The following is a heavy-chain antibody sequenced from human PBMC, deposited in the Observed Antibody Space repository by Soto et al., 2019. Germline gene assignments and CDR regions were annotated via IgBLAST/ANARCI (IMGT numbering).Heavy chain of an antibody. CDR3: ARTNIRGNYFYSLDV. CDR2: INPNSGGT. CDR1: GYTFTAYY. V-gene: IGHV1-2*02. D-gene: IGHD3-16*01. Sequence: QVQLVQSGADVKKPGASVKVSCQASGYTFTAYYIHWVRQAPGQGLEWMGWINPNSGGTHYAQKFQGRVTMTGDTSLSTAYMELTSLRAGDTAVYDCARTNIRGNYFYSLDVWGQGTTVTVSS. J-gene: IGHJ6*02.